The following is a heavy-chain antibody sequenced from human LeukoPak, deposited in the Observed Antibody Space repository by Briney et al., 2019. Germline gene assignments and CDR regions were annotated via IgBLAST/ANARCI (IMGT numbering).Heavy chain of an antibody. Sequence: GGSLRLSCAASVFTFDKAWMTWVRQAPGKGLEWVGRIKSKIHGGTIDYAAPVKGRFTISRDDSENTLYLQMSSLRTEDTAMYYCTKSPVPGIDYWGQGIQVTVSS. D-gene: IGHD6-19*01. CDR1: VFTFDKAW. V-gene: IGHV3-15*01. CDR2: IKSKIHGGTI. J-gene: IGHJ4*02. CDR3: TKSPVPGIDY.